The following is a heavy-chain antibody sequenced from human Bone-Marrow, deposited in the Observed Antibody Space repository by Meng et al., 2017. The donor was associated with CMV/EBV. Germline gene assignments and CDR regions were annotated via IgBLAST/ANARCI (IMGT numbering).Heavy chain of an antibody. CDR2: ISSSSSYI. CDR1: GFTFSSYS. CDR3: ASPFEYGISYD. V-gene: IGHV3-21*01. Sequence: GESLKISCAASGFTFSSYSMNWVRQAPGKGLEWVSSISSSSSYIYYADSVKGRFTISRDNAKNSLYLQMNSLRAEDTAVYYCASPFEYGISYDWGQGTLVTVSS. J-gene: IGHJ4*02. D-gene: IGHD4-17*01.